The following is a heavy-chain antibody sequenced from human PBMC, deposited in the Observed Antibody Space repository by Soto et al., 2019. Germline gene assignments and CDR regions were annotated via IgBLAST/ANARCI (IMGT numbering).Heavy chain of an antibody. CDR3: ARAGGMVRGVIIDAFDI. CDR1: GGSISSGGYY. J-gene: IGHJ3*02. Sequence: QVQLQESGPGLVKPSQTLSLTCTVSGGSISSGGYYWSWIRQHPGKGLEWIRYIYYSGSTYYNPSLKSRVTISVDTSKNQFSLKLSSVTAADTAVYYCARAGGMVRGVIIDAFDIWGQGTMVTVSS. V-gene: IGHV4-31*03. D-gene: IGHD3-10*01. CDR2: IYYSGST.